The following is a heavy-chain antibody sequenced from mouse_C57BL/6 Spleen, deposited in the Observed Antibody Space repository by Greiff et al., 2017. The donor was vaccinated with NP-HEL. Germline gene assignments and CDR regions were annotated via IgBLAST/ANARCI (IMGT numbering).Heavy chain of an antibody. CDR2: IYPGDGDT. CDR1: GYAFSSSW. Sequence: QVQLQQSGPELVKPGASVKISCKASGYAFSSSWMNWVKQRPGKGLEWIGRIYPGDGDTNYNGKFKGKATLTADKSSSTAYMQLSSLTSEDSAVYFCASTAQANAMDYWGQGTSVTVSS. J-gene: IGHJ4*01. V-gene: IGHV1-82*01. CDR3: ASTAQANAMDY. D-gene: IGHD3-2*02.